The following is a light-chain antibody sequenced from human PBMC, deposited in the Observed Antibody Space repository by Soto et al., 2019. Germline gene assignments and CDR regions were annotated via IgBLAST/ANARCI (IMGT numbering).Light chain of an antibody. V-gene: IGKV2-30*01. CDR3: MQGTHWPWT. CDR2: QVS. CDR1: QSLVYSNGNAY. J-gene: IGKJ1*01. Sequence: DAVLTQSPLSLPVTLGQPAAISCRSSQSLVYSNGNAYLIWFQQRPGQSPRRLIYQVSTRDAGVPDRFSGSGSGTYFTLTISRVEAEDVGIYYCMQGTHWPWTFGQGTKVEIK.